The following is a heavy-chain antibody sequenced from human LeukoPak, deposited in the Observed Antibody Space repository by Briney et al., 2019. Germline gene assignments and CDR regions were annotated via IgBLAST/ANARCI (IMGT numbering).Heavy chain of an antibody. CDR3: ARDETTPLPGAY. CDR1: GGSISSGDYY. D-gene: IGHD1-14*01. J-gene: IGHJ4*02. V-gene: IGHV4-30-4*08. CDR2: INHSGST. Sequence: SQTLSLTCTVSGGSISSGDYYWSWIRQPPGKGLEWIGEINHSGSTHYNPSLKSRVTMSVDTSKNQFSMKPSSVTAADTAVYYCARDETTPLPGAYWGQGTLVTVSS.